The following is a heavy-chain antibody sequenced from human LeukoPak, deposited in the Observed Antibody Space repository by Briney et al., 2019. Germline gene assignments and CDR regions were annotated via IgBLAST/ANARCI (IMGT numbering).Heavy chain of an antibody. J-gene: IGHJ3*02. V-gene: IGHV3-30*03. CDR3: ARDPGGSGSYYENDAFDI. D-gene: IGHD3-10*01. Sequence: GGSLRLSCVVSGFTFSSYGMHWVRQAPGKGLEWVAAVSYDGSRKYYAESVKGRFTISRDDSENTLYLQMNSLRVEDTAVYYCARDPGGSGSYYENDAFDIWGQGTMVTVSS. CDR2: VSYDGSRK. CDR1: GFTFSSYG.